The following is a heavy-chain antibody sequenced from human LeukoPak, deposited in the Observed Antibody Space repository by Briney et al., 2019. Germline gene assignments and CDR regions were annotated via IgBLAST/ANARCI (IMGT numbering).Heavy chain of an antibody. CDR1: GFTFSSYS. CDR3: ARDGHRGPEGFDY. Sequence: GGSLRLSCAASGFTFSSYSMNWVCQAPGKGLEWVSSISSSSSYIYYADSVKGRFTISRDNAKNSLYLQMNSLRAEDTAVYYCARDGHRGPEGFDYWGQGTLVTVSS. CDR2: ISSSSSYI. J-gene: IGHJ4*02. D-gene: IGHD1-14*01. V-gene: IGHV3-21*01.